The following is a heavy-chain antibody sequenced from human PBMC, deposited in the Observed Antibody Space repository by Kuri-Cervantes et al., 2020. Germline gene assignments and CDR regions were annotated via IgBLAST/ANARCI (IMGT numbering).Heavy chain of an antibody. J-gene: IGHJ4*02. CDR2: IYHSGST. V-gene: IGHV4-4*02. Sequence: SETLSLTCAVSGGSISSSNWWSWVRQPPGKGLEWIGSIYHSGSTYYNPSLKSRVTISVDTSKNHFSLKLSSVTAAATAVYYCARTRPHVDYWGQGTLVTVSS. CDR1: GGSISSSNW. CDR3: ARTRPHVDY.